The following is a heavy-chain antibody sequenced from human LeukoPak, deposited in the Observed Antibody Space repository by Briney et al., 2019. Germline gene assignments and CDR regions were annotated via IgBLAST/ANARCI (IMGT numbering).Heavy chain of an antibody. Sequence: PSETLSLTCTVSGGSISSYYWSWIRQPAGKGLEWIGRIYTSGSTNYNPSLKSRVTMSVDTSKNQFSLKLSSVTAADTAVYYCARGRGTVTTILDPFGWFDTWGQGTMVTVSS. J-gene: IGHJ5*02. CDR2: IYTSGST. CDR1: GGSISSYY. CDR3: ARGRGTVTTILDPFGWFDT. V-gene: IGHV4-4*07. D-gene: IGHD4-11*01.